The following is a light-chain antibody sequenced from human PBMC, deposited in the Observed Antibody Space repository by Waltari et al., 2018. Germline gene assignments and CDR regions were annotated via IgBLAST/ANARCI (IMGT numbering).Light chain of an antibody. Sequence: DIQMTQSPSTLSASVGDRVTIACRASQSVSDWLVWYQQKPGEAPKVLIYKVSSLENGVPPRFSGSGFGTEFNLTITSLQPDDFATYYCQHFFNYPYTFGQGIKLE. CDR3: QHFFNYPYT. CDR1: QSVSDW. J-gene: IGKJ2*01. CDR2: KVS. V-gene: IGKV1-5*03.